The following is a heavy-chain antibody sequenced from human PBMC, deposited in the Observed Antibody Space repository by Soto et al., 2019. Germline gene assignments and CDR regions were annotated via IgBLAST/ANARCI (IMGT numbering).Heavy chain of an antibody. D-gene: IGHD1-20*01. CDR1: GGTFSSYA. J-gene: IGHJ6*02. Sequence: SVKVSCKASGGTFSSYAISWVRQAPGQGLEWMGGIIPIFGTANYAQKFQGRVTITADKSTSTAYMELSSLRSEDTAVYYCAREVPADYNWNYDDYYGMDVWGQGTTVTVSS. CDR2: IIPIFGTA. CDR3: AREVPADYNWNYDDYYGMDV. V-gene: IGHV1-69*06.